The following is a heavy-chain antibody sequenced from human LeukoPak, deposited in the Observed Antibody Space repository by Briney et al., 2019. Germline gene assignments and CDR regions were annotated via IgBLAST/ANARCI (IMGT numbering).Heavy chain of an antibody. V-gene: IGHV4-30-4*01. CDR3: ARDLGYYDSSGYYYYYYGMDV. CDR1: GGSISSGDYY. Sequence: KTSQTLSLTCTVSGGSISSGDYYWSRIRQPPGKGLEWIGYIYYSGSTYYNPSLKSRFTISVDTSKNQFSLKLSSVTAADTAVYYCARDLGYYDSSGYYYYYYGMDVWGQGTTVTVSS. CDR2: IYYSGST. D-gene: IGHD3-22*01. J-gene: IGHJ6*02.